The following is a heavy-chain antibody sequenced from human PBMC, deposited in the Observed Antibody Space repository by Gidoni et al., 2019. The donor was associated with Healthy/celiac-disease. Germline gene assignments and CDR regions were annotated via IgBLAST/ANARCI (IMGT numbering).Heavy chain of an antibody. J-gene: IGHJ4*02. V-gene: IGHV3-48*03. CDR3: ARVRIVGASEFDY. Sequence: EVQLVESGGGLVQPGGSLRLSCAASGFTFSSYEMNWVRQAPGKGLEWVSYISSSGSTIYYADSVKGRFTISRDNAKNSLYLQMNSLRAEDTAVYYCARVRIVGASEFDYWGQGTLVTVSS. D-gene: IGHD1-26*01. CDR1: GFTFSSYE. CDR2: ISSSGSTI.